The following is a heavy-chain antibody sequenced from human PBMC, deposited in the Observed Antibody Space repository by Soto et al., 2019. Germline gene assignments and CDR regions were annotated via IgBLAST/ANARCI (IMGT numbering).Heavy chain of an antibody. V-gene: IGHV1-46*03. J-gene: IGHJ6*02. Sequence: ASVKVSCKASGYGFTSYYMHWVRQAPGQGLEWMGIINPSDGSTSYAQKFQGRVTMTRDTSTSTVYMDLSSLRSEDTAVYYCARDIAVAGTVWYYYYGMDVWGLGTTVTVS. CDR2: INPSDGST. CDR1: GYGFTSYY. CDR3: ARDIAVAGTVWYYYYGMDV. D-gene: IGHD6-19*01.